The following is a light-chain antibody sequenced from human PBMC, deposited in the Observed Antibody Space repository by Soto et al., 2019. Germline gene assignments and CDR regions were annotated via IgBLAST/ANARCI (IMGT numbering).Light chain of an antibody. CDR2: AAS. CDR3: QQYNNWPPVT. J-gene: IGKJ5*01. CDR1: QSVSTN. V-gene: IGKV3-15*01. Sequence: EIVMTQSPVTLSVSPGERVTLSGRASQSVSTNLAWYKQRSGKAPRLLIYAASTRVTGIPARFSGSGSGTEFTLTISSLQSEDFAIYYCQQYNNWPPVTFGQGTRLDIK.